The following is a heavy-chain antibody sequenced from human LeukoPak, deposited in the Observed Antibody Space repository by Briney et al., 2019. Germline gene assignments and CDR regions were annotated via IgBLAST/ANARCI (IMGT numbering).Heavy chain of an antibody. V-gene: IGHV1-46*01. CDR1: GYTFTSYY. D-gene: IGHD6-13*01. J-gene: IGHJ2*01. Sequence: ASVKVSCKASGYTFTSYYMHWVRQAPGQGLEWMGIINPSGGSTSYAQKFQGRVTMTRDTSTSTVYMELSSLRSEDTAVYYCAGDPGYSSSWSQDWYFDLWGRGTLVTVSS. CDR2: INPSGGST. CDR3: AGDPGYSSSWSQDWYFDL.